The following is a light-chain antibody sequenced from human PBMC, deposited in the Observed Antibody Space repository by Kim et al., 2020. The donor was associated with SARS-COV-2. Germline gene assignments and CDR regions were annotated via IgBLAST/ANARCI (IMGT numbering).Light chain of an antibody. J-gene: IGLJ3*02. CDR2: LEGSGSY. Sequence: SSVKPTCTLRSGNSSYIIAWHQQQPGKAPRYLMKLEGSGSYNKGSGVPDRFSGSSSGADRYLTISNLQSEDEADYYCETWDSNTRVFGGGTQLTVL. V-gene: IGLV4-60*03. CDR1: SGNSSYI. CDR3: ETWDSNTRV.